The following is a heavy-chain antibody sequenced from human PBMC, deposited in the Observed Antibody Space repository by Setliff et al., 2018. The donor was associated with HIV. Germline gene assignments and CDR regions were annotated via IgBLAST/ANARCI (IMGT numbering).Heavy chain of an antibody. CDR1: GFTFSAYV. D-gene: IGHD5-12*01. Sequence: GGSLRLSCAASGFTFSAYVMSWIRQAPGRGPEWVSAISARSDYSYAADSMKGRFTISRDNSKNTLYLQMTDLRAEDTAIYYCAPIRDGYNYFFDHWGQGSLVTVSS. J-gene: IGHJ4*02. CDR3: APIRDGYNYFFDH. CDR2: ISARSDYS. V-gene: IGHV3-23*01.